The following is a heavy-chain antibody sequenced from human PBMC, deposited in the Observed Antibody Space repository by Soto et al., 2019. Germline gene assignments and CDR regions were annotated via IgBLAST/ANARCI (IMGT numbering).Heavy chain of an antibody. Sequence: QLQLQESGSGLVKPSQTLSLTCAVSGGSSRSGGSSVSGIRQPPGKGLEWIGYIYHRGSTYYNPSLKGRVTIAVDRCKNQFSLKLISVTAADTSVYYCSSGNVVPLDYWGQGTLVTVSS. CDR1: GGSSRSGGSS. CDR2: IYHRGST. V-gene: IGHV4-30-2*01. CDR3: SSGNVVPLDY. J-gene: IGHJ4*02. D-gene: IGHD2-21*01.